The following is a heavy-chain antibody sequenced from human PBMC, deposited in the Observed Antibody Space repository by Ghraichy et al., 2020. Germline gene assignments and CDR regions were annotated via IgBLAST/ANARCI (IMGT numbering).Heavy chain of an antibody. J-gene: IGHJ6*02. CDR1: GFTLSGYS. D-gene: IGHD4-23*01. CDR2: ITSSGRTI. Sequence: GESLNISCVGSGFTLSGYSMNWVRQSPGKGLEWVAYITSSGRTISYADSVKGRFTISRDNSQNSLYLQMNSLRDEDTALYYCARGATVVRFFYYDGMDVWAQETTVTVSS. CDR3: ARGATVVRFFYYDGMDV. V-gene: IGHV3-48*02.